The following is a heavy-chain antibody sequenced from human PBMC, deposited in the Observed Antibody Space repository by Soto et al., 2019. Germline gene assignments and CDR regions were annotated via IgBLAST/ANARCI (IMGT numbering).Heavy chain of an antibody. J-gene: IGHJ6*03. CDR1: GGSISSGGYY. V-gene: IGHV4-31*03. CDR2: IYYSGST. Sequence: TSETLSLTCTVSGGSISSGGYYWSWIRQHPGKGLEWIGYIYYSGSTYYNPSLKSRVTISVDTSKNQFSLKLSSVTAADTAVYYCARDLGYCSGGSCWAGFNYYYYMDVWGKGTTVTVSS. CDR3: ARDLGYCSGGSCWAGFNYYYYMDV. D-gene: IGHD2-15*01.